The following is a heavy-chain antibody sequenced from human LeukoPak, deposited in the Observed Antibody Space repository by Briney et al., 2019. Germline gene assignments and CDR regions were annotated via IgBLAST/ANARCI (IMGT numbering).Heavy chain of an antibody. CDR2: ISYDGSNK. CDR3: ARATVTTKGMVYYFDY. Sequence: GGSLRLSCAASGFTVSSNYMSWVRQAPGKGLEWVAVISYDGSNKYYADSVKGRFTISRDNSKNTLYLQMNSLRAEDTAVYYCARATVTTKGMVYYFDYWGQGTLVTVSS. V-gene: IGHV3-30-3*01. D-gene: IGHD4-17*01. CDR1: GFTVSSNY. J-gene: IGHJ4*02.